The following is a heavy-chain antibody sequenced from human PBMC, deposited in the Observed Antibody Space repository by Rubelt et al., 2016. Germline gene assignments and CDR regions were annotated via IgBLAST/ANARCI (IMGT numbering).Heavy chain of an antibody. Sequence: ISSSSYYWGWIRQPPGKGLEWIGSIYYSGSTYYNPSLKSRVTISVDTSKNQFSLKLSSVTAADTAVYYCARGNYYYGMDVWGQGTTVTVSS. CDR3: ARGNYYYGMDV. CDR2: IYYSGST. V-gene: IGHV4-39*01. CDR1: ISSSSYY. D-gene: IGHD3-10*01. J-gene: IGHJ6*02.